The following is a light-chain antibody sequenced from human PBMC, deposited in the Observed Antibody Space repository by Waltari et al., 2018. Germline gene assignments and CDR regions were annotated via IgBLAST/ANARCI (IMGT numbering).Light chain of an antibody. Sequence: QSVLTQPASMSGSPGQSITVSCTGATSDIGSHNIVSWYQQHPGKAPKLILYDVNRRPSAVSARFSASKSGITASLTISGLQAEDEADYYGCSYAGSTTGVFGGGTKLTVL. CDR1: TSDIGSHNI. V-gene: IGLV2-23*02. CDR2: DVN. CDR3: CSYAGSTTGV. J-gene: IGLJ3*02.